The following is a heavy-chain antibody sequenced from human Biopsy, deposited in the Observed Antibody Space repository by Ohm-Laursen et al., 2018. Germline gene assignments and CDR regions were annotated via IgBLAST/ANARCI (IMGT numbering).Heavy chain of an antibody. CDR3: AAYYYDSSGYFYAFHY. Sequence: GTLSLTCTLSGASVRSHFLTWIRQPPGKGLQWIGSISNSGTTKSSPSLKSRVIISADTSKNQFSLKLSSVTAADTAMYYCAAYYYDSSGYFYAFHYWGQGTLVTVSS. J-gene: IGHJ4*02. CDR1: GASVRSHF. CDR2: ISNSGTT. V-gene: IGHV4-59*08. D-gene: IGHD3-22*01.